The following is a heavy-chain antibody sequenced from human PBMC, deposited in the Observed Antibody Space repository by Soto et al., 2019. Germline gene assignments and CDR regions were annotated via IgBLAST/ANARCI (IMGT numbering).Heavy chain of an antibody. V-gene: IGHV3-30*18. CDR1: GFTFSSNG. CDR2: ISYDGSNK. Sequence: GGSLKLSCAASGFTFSSNGMHWVRQAPGRGLEWVAVISYDGSNKYYADSVKGRFTISRDNSKNTLYLQMNSLRAEDTAVYYCAKLCYYDSSGYPFDYWGQGTLVTVSS. J-gene: IGHJ4*02. CDR3: AKLCYYDSSGYPFDY. D-gene: IGHD3-22*01.